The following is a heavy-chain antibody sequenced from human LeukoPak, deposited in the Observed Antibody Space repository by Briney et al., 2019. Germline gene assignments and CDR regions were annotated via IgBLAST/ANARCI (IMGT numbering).Heavy chain of an antibody. CDR3: AREGKPSSYYYGMDV. V-gene: IGHV3-66*02. CDR1: GFTVSSNY. Sequence: PGGSLRLSCAASGFTVSSNYMSCVRQAPGKGLEWVSVIYSGGSTYYADSVKGRFTISRDNSKNTLYLQMNSLRAEDTAVYYCAREGKPSSYYYGMDVWGQGTTVTVSS. CDR2: IYSGGST. J-gene: IGHJ6*02.